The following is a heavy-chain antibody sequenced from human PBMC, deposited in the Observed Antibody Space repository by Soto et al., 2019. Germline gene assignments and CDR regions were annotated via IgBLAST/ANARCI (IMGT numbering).Heavy chain of an antibody. CDR3: AKVLSGSYYEGTDY. V-gene: IGHV3-30*18. CDR1: GFTFSSYG. J-gene: IGHJ4*02. CDR2: ISYDGSNK. Sequence: QVQLVESGGGVVQPGRSLRLSCAASGFTFSSYGMHWVRQAPGKGLEWVAVISYDGSNKYYADSVKGRFTISRDNSKNTLYLQMYSLRAEDTAVYYCAKVLSGSYYEGTDYWGQGTLVTVSS. D-gene: IGHD1-26*01.